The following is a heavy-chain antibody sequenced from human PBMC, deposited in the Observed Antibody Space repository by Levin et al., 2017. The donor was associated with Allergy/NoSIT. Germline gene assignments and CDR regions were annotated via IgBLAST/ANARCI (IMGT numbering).Heavy chain of an antibody. CDR1: GFTFSSSA. Sequence: GGSLRLSCAVAGFTFSSSAMHWVRQAPGMGLEWVAVISQDGSSKYYPDSVKGRFNISRDNSKNTLFLQMNNLRAEDTAVYYCVRVGNDFWSGYFDYWGQGTQVTVSS. V-gene: IGHV3-30-3*01. J-gene: IGHJ4*02. CDR3: VRVGNDFWSGYFDY. D-gene: IGHD3-3*01. CDR2: ISQDGSSK.